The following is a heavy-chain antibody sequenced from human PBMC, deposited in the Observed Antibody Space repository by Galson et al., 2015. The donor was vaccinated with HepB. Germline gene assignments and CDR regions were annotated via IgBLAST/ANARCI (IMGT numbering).Heavy chain of an antibody. J-gene: IGHJ6*03. Sequence: SLRLSCAAFGFTFSDYYMSWIRQAPGKGLEWVSYISSSSSYTNYADSVKGRFTISRDNAKNSLYLQMNSLRAEDTAVYYCARDTFVWFGELLTPYYYMDVWGKGTTVTVSS. CDR2: ISSSSSYT. CDR3: ARDTFVWFGELLTPYYYMDV. V-gene: IGHV3-11*06. D-gene: IGHD3-10*01. CDR1: GFTFSDYY.